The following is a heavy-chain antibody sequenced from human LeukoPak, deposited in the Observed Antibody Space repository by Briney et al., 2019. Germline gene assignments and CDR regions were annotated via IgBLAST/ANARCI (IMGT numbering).Heavy chain of an antibody. CDR2: ISSNGGST. D-gene: IGHD3-10*01. CDR3: ARGITMVRELDY. J-gene: IGHJ4*02. V-gene: IGHV3-64*01. CDR1: GFTFSSYA. Sequence: GGSLRLSCAASGFTFSSYAMHWVRQAPGKGLEYVSAISSNGGSTYYANSVKGRFTISRDNSKNTLYLQMGSLRAEDMAVYYCARGITMVRELDYWGQGTLVTVSS.